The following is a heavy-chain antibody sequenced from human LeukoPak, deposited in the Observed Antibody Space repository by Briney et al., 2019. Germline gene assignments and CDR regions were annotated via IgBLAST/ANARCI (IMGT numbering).Heavy chain of an antibody. D-gene: IGHD2-15*01. J-gene: IGHJ4*02. CDR3: ARSLLAAGLDY. V-gene: IGHV3-53*01. Sequence: PGRSLRLSCAASGFTVSSNSMGWVRHAPGKGLEWVSVIYSGGSTYYADSVKGRFNISRDNSKNTLYLQMNSLRAEDTAVYYCARSLLAAGLDYWGQGTLVTVSS. CDR2: IYSGGST. CDR1: GFTVSSNS.